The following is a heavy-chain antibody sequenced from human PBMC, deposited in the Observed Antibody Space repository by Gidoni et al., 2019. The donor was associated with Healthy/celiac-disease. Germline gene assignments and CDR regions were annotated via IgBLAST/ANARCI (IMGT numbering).Heavy chain of an antibody. CDR2: ISWNSGSI. Sequence: EVQLVESGGGLVQPGRSLRLSCAASGFTFDDYAMHWVRQAPGKGLEWVSGISWNSGSIGYADSVKGRFTISRDNAKNSLYLQMNSLRAEDTALYYCAKESMDYYDSSGYLNWGQGTLVTVSS. V-gene: IGHV3-9*01. CDR1: GFTFDDYA. D-gene: IGHD3-22*01. CDR3: AKESMDYYDSSGYLN. J-gene: IGHJ1*01.